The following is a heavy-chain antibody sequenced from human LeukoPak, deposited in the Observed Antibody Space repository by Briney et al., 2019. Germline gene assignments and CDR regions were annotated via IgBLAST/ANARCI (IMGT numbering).Heavy chain of an antibody. J-gene: IGHJ5*02. D-gene: IGHD1-14*01. CDR1: GGSISSYY. Sequence: KPSETLSLTCTVSGGSISSYYWGWTRQPPGKGLEWIGNIHSSGSTNYNPSLKRRVTVSVDTSKNQFSLKLSSVTAADTAVYYCARGYNRWFDPWGQGTLVTVSS. CDR3: ARGYNRWFDP. V-gene: IGHV4-59*08. CDR2: IHSSGST.